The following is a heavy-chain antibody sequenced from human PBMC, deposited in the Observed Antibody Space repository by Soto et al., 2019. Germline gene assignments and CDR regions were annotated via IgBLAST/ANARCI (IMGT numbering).Heavy chain of an antibody. CDR1: GGSFSGYY. V-gene: IGHV4-34*01. CDR3: ASSTFYSGSYTWFDP. CDR2: INHSGST. J-gene: IGHJ5*02. Sequence: PSETLSLTCAVYGGSFSGYYWSWIRQPPGKGLEWIGEINHSGSTNYNPSLKSRVTISVDTSKNQFSLKLSSVTAADTAVYYCASSTFYSGSYTWFDPWGQGTLVTVSS. D-gene: IGHD1-26*01.